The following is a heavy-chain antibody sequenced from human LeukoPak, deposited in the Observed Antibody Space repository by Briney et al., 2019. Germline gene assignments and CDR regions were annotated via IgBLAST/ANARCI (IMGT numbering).Heavy chain of an antibody. CDR1: GGSFSGYY. CDR3: ARHRGSSSEFDP. J-gene: IGHJ5*02. V-gene: IGHV4-34*01. D-gene: IGHD6-6*01. Sequence: SETLSLTCAVYGGSFSGYYWGWTRQPPGKGLEWIGHIYYDGRTYYNPSLKSRVTMSVDTSKNQFSLKLSSVTAADTAVYYCARHRGSSSEFDPWGLGTLVTISS. CDR2: IYYDGRT.